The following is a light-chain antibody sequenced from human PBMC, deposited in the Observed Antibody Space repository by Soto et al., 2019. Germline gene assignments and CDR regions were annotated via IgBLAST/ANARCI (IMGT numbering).Light chain of an antibody. Sequence: QSALTQPTSASGSPGQSVTISCTGTSSDVGGYNYVSWYQHHPGKAPKLMISEVTNRPSGVPDRFSGSKSGNTASLTVSGLQAEDEADYYCTSYSGSNTPYVFGTGTKLTVL. V-gene: IGLV2-8*01. CDR2: EVT. CDR3: TSYSGSNTPYV. CDR1: SSDVGGYNY. J-gene: IGLJ1*01.